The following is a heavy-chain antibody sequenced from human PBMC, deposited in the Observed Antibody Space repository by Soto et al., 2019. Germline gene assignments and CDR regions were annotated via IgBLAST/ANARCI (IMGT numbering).Heavy chain of an antibody. D-gene: IGHD3-22*01. J-gene: IGHJ3*02. CDR2: ISYDGSNK. V-gene: IGHV3-30-3*01. CDR3: ARDLPFFTMIVGAFDI. Sequence: GGSLRLSCAASGFTFSSYAMHWVRQAPGKGLEWVAVISYDGSNKYYADSVKGRFTISRDNSKNTLYLQMNSLRAEDTAVYYGARDLPFFTMIVGAFDIWGKGTMVTVSS. CDR1: GFTFSSYA.